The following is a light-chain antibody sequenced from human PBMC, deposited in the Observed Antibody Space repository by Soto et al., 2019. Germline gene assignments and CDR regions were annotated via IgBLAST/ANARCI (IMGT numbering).Light chain of an antibody. CDR3: QVWDFVTE. J-gene: IGLJ3*02. Sequence: SYELTQPPSVAVAPGQAATITCGGFIIGSKSVHWYQQKPGQAPLLVIYADSDRPSGIPERFSGSNSGNTATLTISTVEAGDEAVYYCQVWDFVTEFGGGPKLTVL. V-gene: IGLV3-21*02. CDR2: ADS. CDR1: IIGSKS.